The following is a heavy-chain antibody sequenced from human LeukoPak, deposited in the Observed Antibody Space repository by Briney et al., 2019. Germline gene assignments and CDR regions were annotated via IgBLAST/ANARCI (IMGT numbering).Heavy chain of an antibody. CDR3: ARGHSYSYGQYSDY. V-gene: IGHV4-59*01. Sequence: PSETLSLTCTVSGGSISSYYWSWIRQPAGKGLEWIGFIYYSGSTNHNPSLKSRVTISVDTSKNQFSLQLSSVTAADTAVYYCARGHSYSYGQYSDYWGRGTLVTVSS. J-gene: IGHJ4*02. CDR1: GGSISSYY. CDR2: IYYSGST. D-gene: IGHD5-18*01.